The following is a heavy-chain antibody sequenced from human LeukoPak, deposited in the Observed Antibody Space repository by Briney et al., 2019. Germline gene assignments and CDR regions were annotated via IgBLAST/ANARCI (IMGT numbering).Heavy chain of an antibody. J-gene: IGHJ3*02. V-gene: IGHV3-74*01. D-gene: IGHD1-26*01. CDR3: VRVRPRVGATNDAFDI. CDR2: IKGDGSSP. CDR1: GFTFSSHW. Sequence: GGSLRLSCAASGFTFSSHWMHWVRQAPGKGLVWVSRIKGDGSSPTYADSVKGRLTISRDNAKNTLYLQMNGLRAEDTAVYYCVRVRPRVGATNDAFDIWGQGTMVTVSS.